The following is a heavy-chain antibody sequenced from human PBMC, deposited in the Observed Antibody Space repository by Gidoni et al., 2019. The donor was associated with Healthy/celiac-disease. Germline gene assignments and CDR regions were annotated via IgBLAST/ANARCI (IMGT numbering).Heavy chain of an antibody. CDR3: AKDRASWTVYYYYGMDV. Sequence: QVQLVESGGGVVKPGRSLRLSCAASGFPFRSSGMHWVRQAPGKGPPWVAVISYDGSNKYYADSVKGRFTISRDNSKNTLYLQMNSLRAEDTAVYYCAKDRASWTVYYYYGMDVWGQGTTVTVSS. CDR1: GFPFRSSG. CDR2: ISYDGSNK. D-gene: IGHD5-12*01. J-gene: IGHJ6*02. V-gene: IGHV3-30*18.